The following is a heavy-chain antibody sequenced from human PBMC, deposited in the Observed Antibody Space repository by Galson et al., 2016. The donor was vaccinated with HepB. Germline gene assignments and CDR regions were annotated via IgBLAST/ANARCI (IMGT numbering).Heavy chain of an antibody. CDR3: TTVPVGDYYYFMDV. J-gene: IGHJ6*03. CDR1: GFTFSSYA. V-gene: IGHV3-23*01. Sequence: SLRLSCAASGFTFSSYAMSWIRQAPGKGLEWVSAISGNGYSTYYADSVKGRFTISRDDSTDTLYLRMNSLRAEDTAVYYCTTVPVGDYYYFMDVWGKGTTVTVSS. CDR2: ISGNGYST. D-gene: IGHD1-26*01.